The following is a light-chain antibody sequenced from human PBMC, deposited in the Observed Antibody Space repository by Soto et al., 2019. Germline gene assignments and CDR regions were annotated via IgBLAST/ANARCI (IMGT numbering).Light chain of an antibody. CDR3: QTWGTGNVV. V-gene: IGLV4-69*01. CDR1: SGHSSYA. CDR2: LNSDGSH. J-gene: IGLJ2*01. Sequence: QLVLTQSPSASASLGASVKLTCTLSSGHSSYAIAWHQQQPEKGPRYLMKLNSDGSHSKGAGIPDRFSGSSSGAERYLTISSLQSEDEADYFCQTWGTGNVVFGGGTKLTVL.